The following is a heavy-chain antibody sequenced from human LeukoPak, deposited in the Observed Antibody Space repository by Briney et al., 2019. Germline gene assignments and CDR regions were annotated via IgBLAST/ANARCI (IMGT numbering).Heavy chain of an antibody. CDR3: ARQAAREDYFDY. CDR2: IYYSGST. Sequence: SETLSLTCTVSGGSISSYYWSWIRQPPGKGLEWIGYIYYSGSTNYNPSLKSRVTISVDTSKNQFSLKLSSVTAADTAVYYCARQAAREDYFDYWGQGTLVTVSS. J-gene: IGHJ4*02. D-gene: IGHD6-25*01. V-gene: IGHV4-59*01. CDR1: GGSISSYY.